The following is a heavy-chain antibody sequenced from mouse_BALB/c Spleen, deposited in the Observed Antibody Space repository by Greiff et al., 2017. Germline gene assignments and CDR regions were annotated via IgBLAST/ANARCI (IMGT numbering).Heavy chain of an antibody. CDR1: GFTFSSFG. CDR2: ISSGSSTI. CDR3: ARDDYDEDYFDY. V-gene: IGHV5-17*02. J-gene: IGHJ2*01. Sequence: EVNLVESGGGLVQPGGSRKLSCAASGFTFSSFGMHWVRQAPEKGLEWVAYISSGSSTIYYADTVKGRFTISRDNPKNTLFLQMTSLRSEDTAMYYCARDDYDEDYFDYWGQGTTLTVSS. D-gene: IGHD2-4*01.